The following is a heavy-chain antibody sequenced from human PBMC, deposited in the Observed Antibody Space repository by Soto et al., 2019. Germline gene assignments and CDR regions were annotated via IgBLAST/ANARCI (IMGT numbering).Heavy chain of an antibody. CDR2: VSSDGNST. V-gene: IGHV3-74*01. CDR1: GFTFSSHW. J-gene: IGHJ4*02. Sequence: GSLRLSCAASGFTFSSHWMHWVRQAPGKGLVWVSRVSSDGNSTSYADSVKGRFTISRDNAKNTLYLQMNSLRAEDTAVYYCARDRGSGWYPFDYWGQGTLVTVSS. CDR3: ARDRGSGWYPFDY. D-gene: IGHD6-19*01.